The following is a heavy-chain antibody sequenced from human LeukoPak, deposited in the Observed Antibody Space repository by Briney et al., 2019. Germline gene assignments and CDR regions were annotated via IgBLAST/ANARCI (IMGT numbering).Heavy chain of an antibody. CDR2: ISAYNGNT. V-gene: IGHV1-18*01. CDR1: GYTFTSYG. Sequence: GASVKVSCKASGYTFTSYGISWVRQAPGQGLEWMGWISAYNGNTNYAQKLQGRVTMTTDTSTSTAYMELRSLRSDDTAVYYCARGRREIRYSSSWILTTGAFDYWGQGTLVTVSS. J-gene: IGHJ4*02. CDR3: ARGRREIRYSSSWILTTGAFDY. D-gene: IGHD6-13*01.